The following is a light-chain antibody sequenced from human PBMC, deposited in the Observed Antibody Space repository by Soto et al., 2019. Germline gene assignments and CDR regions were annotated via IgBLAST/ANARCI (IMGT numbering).Light chain of an antibody. CDR3: QQYNSYSRP. J-gene: IGKJ1*01. CDR2: KES. V-gene: IGKV1-5*03. CDR1: QSISSW. Sequence: DIQMTQSPSTLSASVGDRVTITCLASQSISSWLALYQQKPGKAPLLLLYKESSLESGVPSRFRSSGSGTEFTLTIRSLQPDDFATYYCQQYNSYSRPFGQGTKVQIK.